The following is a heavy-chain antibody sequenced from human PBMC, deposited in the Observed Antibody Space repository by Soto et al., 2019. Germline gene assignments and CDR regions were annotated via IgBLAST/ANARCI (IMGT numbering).Heavy chain of an antibody. J-gene: IGHJ4*02. D-gene: IGHD3-10*01. CDR3: ARAQRMDGSGSYYDY. Sequence: SETLSLTCTVSGGSIISYYWIFSRHPPGKGLEWIGYIYYSGSTNYNPSLKSRVTISVDTSKNQFSLKLSSVTAADTAVYYCARAQRMDGSGSYYDYWGQGTLVTVSS. CDR2: IYYSGST. CDR1: GGSIISYY. V-gene: IGHV4-59*01.